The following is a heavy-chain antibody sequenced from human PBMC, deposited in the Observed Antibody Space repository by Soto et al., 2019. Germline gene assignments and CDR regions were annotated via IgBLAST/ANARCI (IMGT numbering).Heavy chain of an antibody. Sequence: QVQLVESGGGVVQPGRSLRLSCAASGFTFSSYAMHWFRQAPGKGLEWVAVISYDGSNKYYADSVKGRFTISRDNSKNTLYLQMNSLRAEDTAVYYCARVGYDFCFDYWGQGTLVTVSS. V-gene: IGHV3-30-3*01. CDR2: ISYDGSNK. J-gene: IGHJ4*02. D-gene: IGHD3-3*01. CDR1: GFTFSSYA. CDR3: ARVGYDFCFDY.